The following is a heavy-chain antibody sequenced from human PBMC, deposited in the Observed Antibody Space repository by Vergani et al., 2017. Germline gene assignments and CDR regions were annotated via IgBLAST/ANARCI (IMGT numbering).Heavy chain of an antibody. D-gene: IGHD4-11*01. J-gene: IGHJ6*02. V-gene: IGHV3-21*01. CDR3: ARDFSPVTTLKGPRRDYYYYGMDV. Sequence: EVQLVESGGGLVKPGGSLRLSCAASGFTFSSYSMNWVRQAPGKGLEWVSSISSSSSYIYYADSVKGRFTISSDNAKNSLYRPMNSLRAEDTALYYCARDFSPVTTLKGPRRDYYYYGMDVWGQGTTVTVSS. CDR2: ISSSSSYI. CDR1: GFTFSSYS.